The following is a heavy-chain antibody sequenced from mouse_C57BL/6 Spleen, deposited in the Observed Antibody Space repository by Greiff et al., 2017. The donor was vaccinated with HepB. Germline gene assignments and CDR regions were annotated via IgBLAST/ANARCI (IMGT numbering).Heavy chain of an antibody. CDR2: IDPSDSYT. CDR1: GYTFTSYW. V-gene: IGHV1-59*01. CDR3: ASFYDYDGGAWFAY. J-gene: IGHJ3*01. Sequence: VQLKQPGAELVRPGTSVKLSCKASGYTFTSYWMHWVKQVPGQGLEWIGVIDPSDSYTNYNQKFKGKATLTVDTSSSTAYMQLSSLTSEDSAVYYCASFYDYDGGAWFAYWGQVTLVTVSA. D-gene: IGHD2-4*01.